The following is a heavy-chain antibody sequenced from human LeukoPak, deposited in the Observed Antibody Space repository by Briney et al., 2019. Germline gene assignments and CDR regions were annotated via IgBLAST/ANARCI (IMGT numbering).Heavy chain of an antibody. CDR2: IYYSGST. J-gene: IGHJ4*02. Sequence: SETLSLTCTVSGGSISSYYWSWIRQPPGKGLEWIGYIYYSGSTNYNPSLKSRVTISVDTSKNQFSLKLSSVTAADTAVYYCARVIVATIWAHFDYWGQGTLVTVSS. CDR1: GGSISSYY. V-gene: IGHV4-59*01. D-gene: IGHD5-12*01. CDR3: ARVIVATIWAHFDY.